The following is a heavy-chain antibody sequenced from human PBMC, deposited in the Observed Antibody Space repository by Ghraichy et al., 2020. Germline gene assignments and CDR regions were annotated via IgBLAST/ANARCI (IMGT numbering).Heavy chain of an antibody. D-gene: IGHD3-22*01. V-gene: IGHV2-5*02. Sequence: SGPTLVKPTQTLTLSCTFSGFSLSTRGVGVGWIRQPPGKALEWLALISWDGDKRYSPSLKNRLTITKDTSKNQVVLTMSNMGPVDTATYYCAQGPFYYDNSVTLHFDYWGQGTLVSVSS. J-gene: IGHJ4*02. CDR2: ISWDGDK. CDR3: AQGPFYYDNSVTLHFDY. CDR1: GFSLSTRGVG.